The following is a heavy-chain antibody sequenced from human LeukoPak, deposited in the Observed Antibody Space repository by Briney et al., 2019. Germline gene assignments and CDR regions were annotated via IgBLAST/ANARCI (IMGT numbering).Heavy chain of an antibody. D-gene: IGHD6-13*01. J-gene: IGHJ4*02. CDR3: ARGEGSSIDY. CDR2: INTDSGGT. CDR1: GYTFTDYY. V-gene: IGHV1-2*02. Sequence: ASVKVSRKASGYTFTDYYMHWVRQAPGQGLEWMVWINTDSGGTNYAQKFQGRVTMTIDTSISTAYLELTRLTSDDTAVYYCARGEGSSIDYWGQGTLVTVSS.